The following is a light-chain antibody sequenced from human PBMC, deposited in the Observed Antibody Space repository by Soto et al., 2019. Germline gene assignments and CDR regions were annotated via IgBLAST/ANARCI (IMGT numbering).Light chain of an antibody. J-gene: IGLJ1*01. Sequence: QSVLTQPASVSGSPGQSITISCTGTSSDVGTYDLVSWYQQHPGKAPKLMIYEVSERPSGVSNRFSGSKSGNTASLTISGLQAEDEGDYYCCSYAGSSTFYVFGSGTKVTVL. V-gene: IGLV2-23*02. CDR1: SSDVGTYDL. CDR3: CSYAGSSTFYV. CDR2: EVS.